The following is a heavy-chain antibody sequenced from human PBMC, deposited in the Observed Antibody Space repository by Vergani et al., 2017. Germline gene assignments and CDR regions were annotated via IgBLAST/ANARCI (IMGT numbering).Heavy chain of an antibody. CDR2: IYYSGGT. V-gene: IGHV4-39*07. CDR3: AADRFYYDSSGYTAFDI. CDR1: GGSISSYY. Sequence: QVQLQESGPGLVKPSETLSLTCTVSGGSISSYYWGWIRQPPGKGLEWIGSIYYSGGTYYNPSLKSRVTISVDTSKNQFSLKLSSVTAADTAVYYCAADRFYYDSSGYTAFDIWGQGTMVTVSS. J-gene: IGHJ3*02. D-gene: IGHD3-22*01.